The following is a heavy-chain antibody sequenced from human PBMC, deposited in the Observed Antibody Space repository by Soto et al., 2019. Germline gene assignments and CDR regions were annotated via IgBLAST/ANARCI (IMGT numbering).Heavy chain of an antibody. CDR1: GFTFSSYS. Sequence: GGSLRLSCAASGFTFSSYSMNRVRQAPGKGQEWVSYISSSSSTISYADSVKGRFTISRDNAKNSLYLQINSLRAEDTAVYCCASGTNGAFFVYWGQGILVTVSS. D-gene: IGHD2-8*01. CDR2: ISSSSSTI. V-gene: IGHV3-48*01. CDR3: ASGTNGAFFVY. J-gene: IGHJ4*02.